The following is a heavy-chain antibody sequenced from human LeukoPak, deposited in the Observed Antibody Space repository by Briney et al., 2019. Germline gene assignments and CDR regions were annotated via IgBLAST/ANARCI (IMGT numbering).Heavy chain of an antibody. CDR2: ISYDGSNK. J-gene: IGHJ4*02. Sequence: GRSLRLSCAASGFTFSSYAMHWVRQAPGKGLEWVAVISYDGSNKYYADSVKGRFTISRDNSKNTLYLQMNSLRAEDTAVYYCAIDLKRGERRMDYWGQGTLVTVSS. CDR1: GFTFSSYA. D-gene: IGHD1-1*01. V-gene: IGHV3-30*04. CDR3: AIDLKRGERRMDY.